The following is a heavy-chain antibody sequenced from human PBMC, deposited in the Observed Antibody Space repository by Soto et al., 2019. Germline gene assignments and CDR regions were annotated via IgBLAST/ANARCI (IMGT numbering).Heavy chain of an antibody. CDR2: VSYDGDNE. CDR3: AHFDWFIDY. D-gene: IGHD3-9*01. Sequence: GGSLRLSCAASGFTVSSNYMSWVRQAPGKGLEWVAIVSYDGDNEYYADSVRGRFFISRDNSRNTLYLQTSSLRHEDTAVYYCAHFDWFIDYWGQGT. J-gene: IGHJ4*02. CDR1: GFTVSSNY. V-gene: IGHV3-30*03.